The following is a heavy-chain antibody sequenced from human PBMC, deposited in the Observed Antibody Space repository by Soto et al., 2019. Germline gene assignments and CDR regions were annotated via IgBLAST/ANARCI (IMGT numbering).Heavy chain of an antibody. Sequence: GGSLRLSCAASGFTFSSYSMNWVRQAPGKGLEWVSSISSGSSYIYYADSVKGRFTISRDNAKNSLYLQMNSLRAEDTAVYYCAREIGGYYYYYGMDVWGQGXTVTVYS. CDR2: ISSGSSYI. CDR1: GFTFSSYS. V-gene: IGHV3-21*01. CDR3: AREIGGYYYYYGMDV. J-gene: IGHJ6*02.